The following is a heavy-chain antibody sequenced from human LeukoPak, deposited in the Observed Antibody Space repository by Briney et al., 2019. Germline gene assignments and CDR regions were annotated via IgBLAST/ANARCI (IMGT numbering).Heavy chain of an antibody. D-gene: IGHD2-21*01. V-gene: IGHV3-48*01. CDR2: FSSSSTI. CDR1: GFTFSSYS. Sequence: GGSLRLSCAAFGFTFSSYSMNWVRQAPGKGLEWVSYFSSSSTIYYADSVKGRFTISRDNAKNSLYLQMNSLRVEDAGVYYCAKAPVTSCRGAFCYPFDYWGHGTLVTVSS. CDR3: AKAPVTSCRGAFCYPFDY. J-gene: IGHJ4*01.